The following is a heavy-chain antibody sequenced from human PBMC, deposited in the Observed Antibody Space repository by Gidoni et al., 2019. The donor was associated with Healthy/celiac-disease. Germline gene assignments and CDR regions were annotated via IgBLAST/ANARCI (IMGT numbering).Heavy chain of an antibody. CDR3: ARDLAATGYYYYYYGMDV. Sequence: QVQLQESGPGLVKPSQTLSLTCTVSGGSISSGRYYWSWIRQPAGKGLEWIGRIYTSGSPNYNPSLKSRVTISVDTSKNQFSLKLSSVTAADTAVYYCARDLAATGYYYYYYGMDVWGQGTTVTVSS. CDR2: IYTSGSP. V-gene: IGHV4-61*02. D-gene: IGHD2-15*01. J-gene: IGHJ6*02. CDR1: GGSISSGRYY.